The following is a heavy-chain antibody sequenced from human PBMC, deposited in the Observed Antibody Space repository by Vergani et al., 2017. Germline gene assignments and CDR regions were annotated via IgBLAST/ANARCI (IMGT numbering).Heavy chain of an antibody. CDR2: ISGSGGST. D-gene: IGHD2-2*01. CDR1: GFTFSSYA. Sequence: EVQLLESGGGLVQPGGSLRLSCASSGFTFSSYAMSWVRQAPGTGREWVSAISGSGGSTYYADAVKGRFTISRDYSKNTRYLQLNSLRAEETARYYCAKRPGGIVVVPAATTFEYWGQGTLVTVSS. V-gene: IGHV3-23*01. CDR3: AKRPGGIVVVPAATTFEY. J-gene: IGHJ4*02.